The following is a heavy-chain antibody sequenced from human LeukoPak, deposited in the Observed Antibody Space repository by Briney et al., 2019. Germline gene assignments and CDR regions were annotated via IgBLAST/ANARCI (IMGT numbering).Heavy chain of an antibody. CDR1: GYTFTGYY. V-gene: IGHV1-2*02. D-gene: IGHD3-10*01. CDR3: ARDGAGIWFGELFRGYYMDV. Sequence: ASVKVSCKASGYTFTGYYMHWVRQAPGQGLEWMGWINPNSGGTNYAQKFQGRVTMTRDTSISTAYMELSRLRSDDTAVYYCARDGAGIWFGELFRGYYMDVWGKGTTVTISS. CDR2: INPNSGGT. J-gene: IGHJ6*03.